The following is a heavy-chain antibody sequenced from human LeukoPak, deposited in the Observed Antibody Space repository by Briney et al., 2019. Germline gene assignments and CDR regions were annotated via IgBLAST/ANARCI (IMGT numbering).Heavy chain of an antibody. Sequence: SETLSLTCAVHGGSFSDYDWTWIRRSPGKGLEWIGEISERGSTNYNPSLGSRITISLDTSKNQFSLHVRSVVAADTAVYYCARTVYSNNWAPASWFHPWGQGTLVTVSS. V-gene: IGHV4-34*01. CDR2: ISERGST. J-gene: IGHJ5*02. CDR3: ARTVYSNNWAPASWFHP. CDR1: GGSFSDYD. D-gene: IGHD4-11*01.